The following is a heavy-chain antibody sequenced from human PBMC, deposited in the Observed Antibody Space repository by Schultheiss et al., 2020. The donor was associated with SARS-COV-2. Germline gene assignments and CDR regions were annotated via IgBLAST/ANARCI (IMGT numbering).Heavy chain of an antibody. CDR2: ISYDGSNK. V-gene: IGHV3-30*07. CDR3: ARDKDSGYDLALDAFDI. CDR1: GFTFSSYA. J-gene: IGHJ3*02. Sequence: GGSLRLSCAASGFTFSSYAMHWVRQAPGKGLEWVAVISYDGSNKYYADSVKGRFTISRDNSKNTLYLQMNSLRAEDTAVYYCARDKDSGYDLALDAFDIWGQGTMVTVSS. D-gene: IGHD5-12*01.